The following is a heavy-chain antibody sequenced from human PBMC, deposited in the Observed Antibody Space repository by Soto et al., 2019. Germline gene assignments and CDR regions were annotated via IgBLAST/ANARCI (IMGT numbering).Heavy chain of an antibody. CDR2: ISSSSSYI. CDR3: ARDSTYYDFWSGYDGMDV. V-gene: IGHV3-21*01. Sequence: GGSLRLSCAASGFTFSSYSMNWVRQAPGKGLEWVSSISSSSSYIYYADSVKGRFTISRDNAKNSLYLQMNSLRAEDTAVYYCARDSTYYDFWSGYDGMDVWGQGTTVTVSS. J-gene: IGHJ6*02. CDR1: GFTFSSYS. D-gene: IGHD3-3*01.